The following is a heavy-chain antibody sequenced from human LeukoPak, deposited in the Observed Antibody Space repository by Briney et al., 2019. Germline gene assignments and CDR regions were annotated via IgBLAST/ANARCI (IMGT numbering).Heavy chain of an antibody. Sequence: GGSLRLSCAASGFTVSSNYMSWVRQAPGKGLEWVSVIYSGGSTYYADSVKGRFTISRDNSKNTLYLQMNSLRAEDTAVYYCARDKIRYNSSWYGAFDIWGQGTMVTVSS. V-gene: IGHV3-66*01. D-gene: IGHD6-13*01. CDR3: ARDKIRYNSSWYGAFDI. CDR1: GFTVSSNY. CDR2: IYSGGST. J-gene: IGHJ3*02.